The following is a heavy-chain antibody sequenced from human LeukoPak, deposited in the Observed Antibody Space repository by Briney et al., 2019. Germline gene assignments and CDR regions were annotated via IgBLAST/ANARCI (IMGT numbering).Heavy chain of an antibody. V-gene: IGHV1-8*03. CDR1: GYTFTSYD. J-gene: IGHJ3*02. Sequence: ASVKVSCKASGYTFTSYDINWVRQATGQGLEWMGWMNPNSGNTGYAQKFQGRVTITRNTSISTAYMELSSLRSEDTAVYYCARGSGDYDFWSGYNYDAFDIWGQGTMVTVSS. D-gene: IGHD3-3*01. CDR2: MNPNSGNT. CDR3: ARGSGDYDFWSGYNYDAFDI.